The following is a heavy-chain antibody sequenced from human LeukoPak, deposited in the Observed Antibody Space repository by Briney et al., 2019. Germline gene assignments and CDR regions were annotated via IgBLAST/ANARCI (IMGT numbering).Heavy chain of an antibody. CDR1: GGSFSGYY. Sequence: PSETLSLTCAVYGGSFSGYYWSWIRQPPGKGLEWIGEINHSGSTNYNPSLKSRVTISVDTSKNQFSLKLSSVTAADTAVYYCARMSGSYFPLFYYYMDVWGKGTTVTISS. CDR3: ARMSGSYFPLFYYYMDV. CDR2: INHSGST. J-gene: IGHJ6*03. V-gene: IGHV4-34*01. D-gene: IGHD1-26*01.